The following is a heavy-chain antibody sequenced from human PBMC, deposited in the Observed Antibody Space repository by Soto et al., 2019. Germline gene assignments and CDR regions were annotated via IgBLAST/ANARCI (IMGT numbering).Heavy chain of an antibody. D-gene: IGHD3-16*01. J-gene: IGHJ6*03. CDR1: GGSISSYY. Sequence: SETLSLTCTVSGGSISSYYWSWIRQPPGKGLEWIGYIYYSGSTNYNPSLKSRVTISVDTSKNQFSLKLSSVTAADKAVYYCARLTTLTSDYYYYYMDVWGKGTTVTVSS. CDR3: ARLTTLTSDYYYYYMDV. CDR2: IYYSGST. V-gene: IGHV4-59*01.